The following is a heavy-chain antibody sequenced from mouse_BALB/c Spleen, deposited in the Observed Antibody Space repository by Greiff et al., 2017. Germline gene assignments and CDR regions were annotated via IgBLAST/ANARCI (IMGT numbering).Heavy chain of an antibody. CDR3: ARKGAYYWDFDY. CDR1: GFTFSSYA. CDR2: ISSGGSYT. D-gene: IGHD1-1*01. J-gene: IGHJ2*01. V-gene: IGHV5-9-4*01. Sequence: EVQVVESGGGLVKPGGSLKLSCAASGFTFSSYAMSWVRQSPEKRLEWVAEISSGGSYTYYPDTVTGRFNISRDNAKNTLYLEMSSLRSEDTAMYYCARKGAYYWDFDYWGQGTTLTVSS.